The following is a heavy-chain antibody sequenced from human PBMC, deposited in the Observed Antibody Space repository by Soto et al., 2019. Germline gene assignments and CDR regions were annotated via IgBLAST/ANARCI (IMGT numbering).Heavy chain of an antibody. CDR1: GYTFTNYG. D-gene: IGHD1-1*01. V-gene: IGHV1-18*01. CDR3: ARVLRNRNWFDP. CDR2: ISPYNGNT. Sequence: QVQLVQSGAEVEKPGASVKVSCKASGYTFTNYGISWVRQAPGQGLEWMGWISPYNGNTNYAQKFQVRVTMTTDTSTSTAYMELRSLRSDDTAVYYCARVLRNRNWFDPWGQGTLVTVSS. J-gene: IGHJ5*02.